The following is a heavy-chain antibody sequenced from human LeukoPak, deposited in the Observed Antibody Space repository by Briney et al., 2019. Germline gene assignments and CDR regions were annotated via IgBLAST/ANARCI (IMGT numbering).Heavy chain of an antibody. CDR2: MNPTSGHT. V-gene: IGHV1-8*01. D-gene: IGHD3-10*01. CDR1: GYTFTSYD. J-gene: IGHJ5*02. CDR3: ARSPVGVRKKHDL. Sequence: GASVKVSCKASGYTFTSYDINWVRPAPGQGLEWMGWMNPTSGHTGYVQKFQGRITMTRDTSVSTAYMELNSLTSEDTAVYYCARSPVGVRKKHDLWGQGTLVIVSS.